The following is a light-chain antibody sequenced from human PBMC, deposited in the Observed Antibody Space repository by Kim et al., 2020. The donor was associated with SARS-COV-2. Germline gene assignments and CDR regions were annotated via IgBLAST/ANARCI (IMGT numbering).Light chain of an antibody. V-gene: IGKV3-11*01. J-gene: IGKJ1*01. CDR1: QSVSRE. CDR2: DAC. CDR3: QQRSNWT. Sequence: GERGTRTCRDSQSVSREVAWYQQKPGQATRLKSYDACKRATGIPGRFSGSGSGTDFTLTISSVEGEDFAVYYGQQRSNWTFGQGTKVDIK.